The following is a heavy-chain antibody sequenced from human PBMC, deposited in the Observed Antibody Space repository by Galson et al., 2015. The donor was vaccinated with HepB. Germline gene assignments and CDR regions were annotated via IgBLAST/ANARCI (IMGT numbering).Heavy chain of an antibody. Sequence: ETLSLTCAVSGYSISSGYYWGWIRQPPGKGLEWIGSIYHSGSTYYNPSLKSRVTISVDTSKNQFSLKLSSVTAADTAVYYCARRGSGRPGLGGSIDYWGQGTLVTVSS. CDR1: GYSISSGYY. D-gene: IGHD3-10*01. CDR3: ARRGSGRPGLGGSIDY. V-gene: IGHV4-38-2*01. CDR2: IYHSGST. J-gene: IGHJ4*02.